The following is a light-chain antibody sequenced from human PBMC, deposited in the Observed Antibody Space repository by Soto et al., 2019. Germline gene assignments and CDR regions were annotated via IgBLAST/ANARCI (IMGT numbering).Light chain of an antibody. CDR2: EVS. Sequence: QSSLTPPPSPSGSPGPSVTLSCPGNSSDGGGYNYVSWYQQHPGKAPKLMIYEVSKRPSGVPDRFSGSKSGNTASLTVSGLQAEDEADYYCSSYAGSNNFVFGTG. CDR3: SSYAGSNNFV. V-gene: IGLV2-8*01. J-gene: IGLJ1*01. CDR1: SSDGGGYNY.